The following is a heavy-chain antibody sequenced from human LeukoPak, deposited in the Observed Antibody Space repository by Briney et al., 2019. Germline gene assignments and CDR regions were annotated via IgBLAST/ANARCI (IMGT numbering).Heavy chain of an antibody. Sequence: NASETLSLTCTVSGASISSSSYYWGWIRQPPGKGLEWIGSIYYSGSTYYNPSLKSRVTISVDTSKNQFSLKLSPVTAADTAVYYCARDKGFWSGPYYYYYMDVWGKGTTVTVSS. CDR2: IYYSGST. V-gene: IGHV4-39*07. J-gene: IGHJ6*03. CDR1: GASISSSSYY. CDR3: ARDKGFWSGPYYYYYMDV. D-gene: IGHD3-3*01.